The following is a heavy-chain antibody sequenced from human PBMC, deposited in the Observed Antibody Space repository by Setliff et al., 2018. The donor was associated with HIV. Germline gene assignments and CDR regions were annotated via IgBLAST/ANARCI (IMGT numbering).Heavy chain of an antibody. J-gene: IGHJ6*03. CDR3: AREPPHGGEYILITYYMDV. D-gene: IGHD6-6*01. V-gene: IGHV4-34*01. CDR2: INHSGST. CDR1: GGSLDGYD. Sequence: SETLSLACTVYGGSLDGYDWSWIRQPPGKGLEWIGEINHSGSTNYNPSLKSRVTLSADTSKNQVSLRLRSVTAADTAVYYCAREPPHGGEYILITYYMDVWGKGTTVTVSS.